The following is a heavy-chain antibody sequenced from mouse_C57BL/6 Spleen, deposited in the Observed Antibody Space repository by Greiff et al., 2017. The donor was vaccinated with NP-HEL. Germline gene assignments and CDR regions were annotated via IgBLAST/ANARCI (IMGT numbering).Heavy chain of an antibody. D-gene: IGHD2-4*01. CDR2: INPNNGGT. V-gene: IGHV1-22*01. CDR3: AREGGIYYDYYSWFAY. J-gene: IGHJ3*01. CDR1: GYTFTDYN. Sequence: VQLQQSGPELVKPGASVKMSCKASGYTFTDYNMHWVKQSHGKSLEWIGYINPNNGGTSYNQKFKGKATLTVNKSSSTAYMELRSLTSEDSAVYYCAREGGIYYDYYSWFAYWGQGTLVTVSA.